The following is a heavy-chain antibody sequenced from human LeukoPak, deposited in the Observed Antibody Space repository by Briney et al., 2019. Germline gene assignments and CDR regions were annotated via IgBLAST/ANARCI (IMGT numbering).Heavy chain of an antibody. CDR1: AFTFNNYG. CDR2: IRYDGSNK. Sequence: GGSLRLSCAASAFTFNNYGMHWVRQAPGQGLEWVAFIRYDGSNKYYADSVKGRFTISRDNSKNTLYLQMNSLRPEDTAVYYCAKDPVRRGYSYGNFDYWGQGTLVTVPS. D-gene: IGHD5-18*01. CDR3: AKDPVRRGYSYGNFDY. V-gene: IGHV3-30*02. J-gene: IGHJ4*02.